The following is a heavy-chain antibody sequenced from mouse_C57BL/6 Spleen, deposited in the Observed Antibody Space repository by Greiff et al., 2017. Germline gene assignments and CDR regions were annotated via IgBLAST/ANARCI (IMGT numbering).Heavy chain of an antibody. D-gene: IGHD1-1*01. CDR2: IDPETGGT. CDR1: GYTFTAYE. V-gene: IGHV1-15*01. Sequence: QVHVKQSGAELVRPGASVTLSCKASGYTFTAYEMHWVKQTPVHGLEWIGAIDPETGGTAYNQTFKGKAILTADKSSSTAYMELRSLTSEDSAVYYCYYNGSGYEDYFDYWGQGTTLTVSS. CDR3: YYNGSGYEDYFDY. J-gene: IGHJ2*01.